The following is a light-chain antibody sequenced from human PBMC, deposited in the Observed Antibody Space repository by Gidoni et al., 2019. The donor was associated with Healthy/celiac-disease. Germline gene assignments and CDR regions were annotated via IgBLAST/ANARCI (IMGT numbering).Light chain of an antibody. CDR1: QSVSSY. V-gene: IGKV3-11*01. J-gene: IGKJ4*01. Sequence: EIVLTQSPATLSLSPGERATLSCRASQSVSSYLAWYQQKPGQAPRLLLYDASNRATGIPARFSGSGSGTDFTLTISSLEPEDFAVYYCQQRSNWLTCXGXTKVEIK. CDR2: DAS. CDR3: QQRSNWLT.